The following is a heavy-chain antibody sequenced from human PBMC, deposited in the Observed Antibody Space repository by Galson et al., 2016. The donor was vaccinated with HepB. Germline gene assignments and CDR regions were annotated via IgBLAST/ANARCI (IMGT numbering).Heavy chain of an antibody. Sequence: SGYTFSSYYIHWMRQAPGQGLEWMGIIHPTSGSTSYAQKFQGRVTMTRDTSMSTVYMELSSLRSEDTAVYYCARESRNRGVFDYWGQGTLVTVSS. CDR2: IHPTSGST. CDR1: GYTFSSYY. CDR3: ARESRNRGVFDY. V-gene: IGHV1-46*01. J-gene: IGHJ4*02. D-gene: IGHD1-14*01.